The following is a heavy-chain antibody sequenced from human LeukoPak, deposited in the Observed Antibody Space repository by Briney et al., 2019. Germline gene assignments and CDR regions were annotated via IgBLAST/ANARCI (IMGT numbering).Heavy chain of an antibody. CDR1: GFTFSSYG. V-gene: IGHV3-30*18. Sequence: GGSLRLSCAASGFTFSSYGMHWVRQAPGKGLEWVAVISYDGSNKYYADSVKGRFTISRDNSKNTLYLQMNSLRAEDTAVYYCAKDGDLYGLSSFDYWGQGTLVTVSS. CDR3: AKDGDLYGLSSFDY. D-gene: IGHD2/OR15-2a*01. CDR2: ISYDGSNK. J-gene: IGHJ4*02.